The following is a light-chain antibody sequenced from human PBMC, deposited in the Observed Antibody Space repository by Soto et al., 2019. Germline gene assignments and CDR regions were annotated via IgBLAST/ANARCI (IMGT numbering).Light chain of an antibody. CDR2: DVS. V-gene: IGLV2-14*03. Sequence: QSALTQPASVSGSPGQSITISCTGTSSDIGRYNYVSWYQHSPGKAPKLIIYDVSDRPSGVSNRFSGSKSGTTASLTISGLQAEDEADYYCGSYTSSDTMIFGRGTKVTVL. CDR3: GSYTSSDTMI. J-gene: IGLJ6*01. CDR1: SSDIGRYNY.